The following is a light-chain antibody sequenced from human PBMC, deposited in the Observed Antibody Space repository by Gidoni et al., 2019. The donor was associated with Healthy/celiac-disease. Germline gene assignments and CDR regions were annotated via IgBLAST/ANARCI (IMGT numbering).Light chain of an antibody. CDR1: QSVSSY. Sequence: EIVLTQSQATLSLSPGERATLSCRASQSVSSYLAWYQQKPGQAPRLLIYDASNRATGIPARFSGSGSGTDFTLTISSLEPEDFAVYYCQQRSNWPPFTFGPXTKVDIK. V-gene: IGKV3-11*01. J-gene: IGKJ3*01. CDR2: DAS. CDR3: QQRSNWPPFT.